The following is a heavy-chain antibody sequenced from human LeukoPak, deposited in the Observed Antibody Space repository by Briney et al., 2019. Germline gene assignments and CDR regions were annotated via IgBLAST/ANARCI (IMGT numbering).Heavy chain of an antibody. CDR3: ARQKCTSTSCLTKNAFDI. Sequence: SETLSLTCTVSGSISGYYWSWIRQPPGKGLEWIGYIYTSGSTNYNPSLESRVTISVDTSKNQFTLDLSSVTAADTAVYYCARQKCTSTSCLTKNAFDIWGQGTMVTVSS. J-gene: IGHJ3*02. CDR2: IYTSGST. CDR1: GSISGYY. V-gene: IGHV4-4*09. D-gene: IGHD2-2*01.